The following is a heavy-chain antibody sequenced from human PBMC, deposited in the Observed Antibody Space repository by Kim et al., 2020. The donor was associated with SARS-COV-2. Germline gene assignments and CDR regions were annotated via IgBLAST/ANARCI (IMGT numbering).Heavy chain of an antibody. J-gene: IGHJ4*02. D-gene: IGHD3-10*01. CDR3: TREGGHSYNVFDY. CDR1: GYRFASYW. Sequence: GESLKISCAGAGYRFASYWIAWVRQMPGKGLEWMGIIYPGDSHTRYNPSFQGQVTISADKSISTAYLQWRSLKASDTAMYYCTREGGHSYNVFDYWGQGTLVTVSS. CDR2: IYPGDSHT. V-gene: IGHV5-51*01.